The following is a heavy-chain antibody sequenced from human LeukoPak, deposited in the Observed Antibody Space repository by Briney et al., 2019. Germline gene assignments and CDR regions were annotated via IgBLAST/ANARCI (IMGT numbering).Heavy chain of an antibody. CDR3: AREGTTYAYDYHYYDTDV. CDR1: GFTFSDYY. J-gene: IGHJ6*02. Sequence: GGSLRLSCAASGFTFSDYYMSWIRQAPGKGLEGLAYISNNGVTIYYTVSVKGRFTSSRDNARNSLYLQMSSLRGDATAIYYCAREGTTYAYDYHYYDTDVWGQGTTVTVS. V-gene: IGHV3-11*01. CDR2: ISNNGVTI. D-gene: IGHD2-2*01.